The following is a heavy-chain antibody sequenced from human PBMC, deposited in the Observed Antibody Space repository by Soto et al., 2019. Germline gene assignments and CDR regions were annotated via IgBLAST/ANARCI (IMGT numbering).Heavy chain of an antibody. V-gene: IGHV1-2*04. Sequence: QVQLVQSGAEVRKPGASVRVSCKASGYTFTGYYIHWVRQAPGQGLEWMGWIHPNSGATNYAQRFQDWVTMTRDTSTSTAYMELTSLKSDGTAVYYCAREGTDDILNGQDFRPLQRLYYFDHWGQGTLVTVSS. D-gene: IGHD3-9*01. CDR3: AREGTDDILNGQDFRPLQRLYYFDH. CDR1: GYTFTGYY. J-gene: IGHJ4*02. CDR2: IHPNSGAT.